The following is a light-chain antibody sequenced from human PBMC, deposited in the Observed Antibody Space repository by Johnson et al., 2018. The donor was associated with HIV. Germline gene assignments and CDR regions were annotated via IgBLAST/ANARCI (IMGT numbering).Light chain of an antibody. Sequence: QPVLTQPPSVSAAPGQTVTISCSGSSSNVGSSFVSWYRQVPGTAPKLLIYDNNKRPSGIPDRFSGSKSGTSATLAITGLQTGDEADYYCGTWDSSVTSYVFGAGTKVTVL. CDR2: DNN. CDR3: GTWDSSVTSYV. V-gene: IGLV1-51*01. J-gene: IGLJ1*01. CDR1: SSNVGSSF.